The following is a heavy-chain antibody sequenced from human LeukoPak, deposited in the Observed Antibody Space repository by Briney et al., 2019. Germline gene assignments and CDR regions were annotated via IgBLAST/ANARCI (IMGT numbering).Heavy chain of an antibody. V-gene: IGHV1-69*13. CDR1: GGTFSSYA. Sequence: SVKVSCKASGGTFSSYAISWVRQAPGQGLEWMGGIIPIFGTANYTQKFQGRVTITADESTSTAYMELSSLRSEDTAVYYCASSPYYYDSSGYYTDYWGQGTLVTVSS. D-gene: IGHD3-22*01. CDR3: ASSPYYYDSSGYYTDY. CDR2: IIPIFGTA. J-gene: IGHJ4*02.